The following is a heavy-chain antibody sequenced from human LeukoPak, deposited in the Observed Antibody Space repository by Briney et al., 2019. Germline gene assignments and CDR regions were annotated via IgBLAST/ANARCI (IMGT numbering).Heavy chain of an antibody. CDR1: GYTFSDYW. Sequence: PGGSLRLSCVVSGYTFSDYWMSWVRQAPGKGLEWVANIQQDGSDKYYVDSVKGRFTISRDNAKTSLYLQMNSLRVEDTAVYYCAMGFSAYATCFDYWGQGTLVTVSS. D-gene: IGHD5-12*01. V-gene: IGHV3-7*04. J-gene: IGHJ4*02. CDR2: IQQDGSDK. CDR3: AMGFSAYATCFDY.